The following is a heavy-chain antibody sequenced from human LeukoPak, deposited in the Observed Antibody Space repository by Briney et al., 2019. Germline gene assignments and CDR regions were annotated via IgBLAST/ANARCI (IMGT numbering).Heavy chain of an antibody. D-gene: IGHD5-12*01. CDR1: GYTFTSYG. CDR3: ARVGRTIVATMAY. Sequence: ASVKVSCTASGYTFTSYGISWVRQAPGQGLEWMGWISGYNEDTDYAQKFQGRVTMTTDTSTSTAYMELRNLRSDDTAVYYCARVGRTIVATMAYWGQGTLVTVSS. J-gene: IGHJ4*02. V-gene: IGHV1-18*01. CDR2: ISGYNEDT.